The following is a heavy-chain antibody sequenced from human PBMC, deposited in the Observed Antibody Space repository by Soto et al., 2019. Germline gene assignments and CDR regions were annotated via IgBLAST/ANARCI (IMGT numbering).Heavy chain of an antibody. J-gene: IGHJ4*02. CDR1: GGTFSSYA. V-gene: IGHV1-69*13. D-gene: IGHD5-12*01. Sequence: GASVKVSCKASGGTFSSYAISWVRQAPGQGLEWMGGIIPIFGTANYAQKFQGRVTITADESTSTAYMELSSLRSEDTAVYYCAREGRYSGSVDYWGQGTLVTVSS. CDR2: IIPIFGTA. CDR3: AREGRYSGSVDY.